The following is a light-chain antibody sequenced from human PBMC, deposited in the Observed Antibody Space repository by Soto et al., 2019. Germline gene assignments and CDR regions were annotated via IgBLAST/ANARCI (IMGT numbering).Light chain of an antibody. CDR3: QQDYNLPFT. CDR1: QSVSSSY. Sequence: EIVMTQSPATLSLSPGERATLSCRASQSVSSSYLSWYQQKPGQAPRLLIYGASTRATGIPARFSGSGSGTDFTLTISSLQPEDFAVYYCQQDYNLPFTFGPGTKVDIK. V-gene: IGKV3D-7*01. CDR2: GAS. J-gene: IGKJ3*01.